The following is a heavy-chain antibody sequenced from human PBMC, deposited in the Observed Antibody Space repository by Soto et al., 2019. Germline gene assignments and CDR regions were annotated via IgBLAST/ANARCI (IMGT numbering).Heavy chain of an antibody. CDR2: ISSSGDGK. CDR3: AKGEVRGIIPSYFDY. D-gene: IGHD3-10*01. Sequence: PGGSLRLSCAASGFTFNSFAMTWVRQAPGKGLEWVSIISSSGDGKYYVDSVKGRFTISRDNSKNTLYLQMDSLRAEDTAVYYCAKGEVRGIIPSYFDYWGLGTLVTVSS. J-gene: IGHJ4*02. CDR1: GFTFNSFA. V-gene: IGHV3-23*01.